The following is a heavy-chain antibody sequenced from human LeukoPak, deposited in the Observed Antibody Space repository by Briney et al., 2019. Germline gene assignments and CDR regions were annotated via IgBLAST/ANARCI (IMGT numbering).Heavy chain of an antibody. Sequence: GGSLRLSRAASGFTFSSYAMSWVRQAPGKELEWVSDISGSGGSTYYADSVKGRFTISRDNSKNTLYLQMNSLRAEDTAVYYCAKDWGLRRGIVVVPAATVYFDYWGQGTLVTVSS. CDR2: ISGSGGST. CDR3: AKDWGLRRGIVVVPAATVYFDY. V-gene: IGHV3-23*01. CDR1: GFTFSSYA. J-gene: IGHJ4*02. D-gene: IGHD2-2*01.